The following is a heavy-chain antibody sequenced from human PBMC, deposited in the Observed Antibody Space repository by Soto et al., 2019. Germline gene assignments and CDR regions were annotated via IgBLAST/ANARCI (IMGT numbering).Heavy chain of an antibody. Sequence: SVKVSCKASGYTFTSYGISWVRQAPGQGLEWMGWISAYNGNTNYAQKLQGRVTMTTDTSTSTAYMELRSLRSDDTAVYYCARVRYSSGYFDWFDPWGQGTLVTVSS. D-gene: IGHD3-22*01. CDR1: GYTFTSYG. CDR3: ARVRYSSGYFDWFDP. CDR2: ISAYNGNT. V-gene: IGHV1-18*01. J-gene: IGHJ5*02.